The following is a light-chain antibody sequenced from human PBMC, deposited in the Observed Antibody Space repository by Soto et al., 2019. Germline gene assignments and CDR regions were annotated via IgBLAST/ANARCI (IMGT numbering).Light chain of an antibody. J-gene: IGKJ4*01. CDR1: QSISNS. CDR2: DAS. CDR3: RQRYNWPRT. V-gene: IGKV3-11*01. Sequence: IVLTQSPATLSLSPGERATLSCKASQSISNSLGWFQQKPGQAPRLLIDDASNRATGIPARFTGSGSGSDFTLTISSLEPEDFGVYYCRQRYNWPRTFGGGTKVDIK.